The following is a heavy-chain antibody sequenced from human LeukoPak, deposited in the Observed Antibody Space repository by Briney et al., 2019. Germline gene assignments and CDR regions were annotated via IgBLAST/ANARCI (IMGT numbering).Heavy chain of an antibody. J-gene: IGHJ4*02. CDR1: GFTFSSYA. Sequence: PGGSLRLSCAASGFTFSSYAMSWVRQAPGKGLEWVSAISGSGGSTYYADSVKGRFTISRDNSKNTLYLQMSSLRAEDTAVYYCAKVQSITMIVVATLDYWGQGTLVTVSS. CDR3: AKVQSITMIVVATLDY. V-gene: IGHV3-23*01. D-gene: IGHD3-22*01. CDR2: ISGSGGST.